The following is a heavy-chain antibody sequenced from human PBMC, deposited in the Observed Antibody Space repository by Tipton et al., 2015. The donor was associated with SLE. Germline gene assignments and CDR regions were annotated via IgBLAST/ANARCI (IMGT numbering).Heavy chain of an antibody. V-gene: IGHV6-1*01. D-gene: IGHD1-7*01. CDR3: ARVRVITGTTSLGY. Sequence: GLVKPSQTLSLTCAISGDSVSSNVAAWNWIRQSPSRGLEWLGRTYYRSKWTYDYAVSVKSRIIIKPDTSKNQFSLQLNSVTPEDTAVYYCARVRVITGTTSLGYWGQGTLVTVSS. J-gene: IGHJ4*02. CDR1: GDSVSSNVAA. CDR2: TYYRSKWTY.